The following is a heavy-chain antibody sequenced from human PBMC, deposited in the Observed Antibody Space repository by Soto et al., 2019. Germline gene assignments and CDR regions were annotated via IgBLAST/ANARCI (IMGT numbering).Heavy chain of an antibody. CDR3: AVDLWFGELSSPFDF. CDR2: IYYSGST. D-gene: IGHD3-10*01. J-gene: IGHJ4*02. Sequence: XTLSLAFTLYGPSISSISYDLGSIRQPPGKGLEWIGSIYYSGSTYYNPSLKSRVTISVDTSNNQFSLKLSSVTAADTAVYYCAVDLWFGELSSPFDFWGQGTLVNVSS. V-gene: IGHV4-39*01. CDR1: GPSISSISYD.